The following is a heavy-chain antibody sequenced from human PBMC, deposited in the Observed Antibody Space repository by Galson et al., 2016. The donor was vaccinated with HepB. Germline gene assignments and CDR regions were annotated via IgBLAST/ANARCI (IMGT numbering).Heavy chain of an antibody. CDR2: ISHSGSV. CDR3: ARYGSWTGFDY. Sequence: TLSLTCTVSLDTISITGYFWSWIRQLPGGGLEWLGYISHSGSVYLNPSLKSRTVISVETSKNKFSLDVRSVTAADTAVYFCARYGSWTGFDYWGRGTLVTVSS. V-gene: IGHV4-31*03. D-gene: IGHD6-13*01. J-gene: IGHJ4*02. CDR1: LDTISITGYF.